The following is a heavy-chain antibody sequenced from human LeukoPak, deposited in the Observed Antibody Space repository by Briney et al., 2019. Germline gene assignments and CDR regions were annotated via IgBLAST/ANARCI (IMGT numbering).Heavy chain of an antibody. CDR3: VKVFRTIPVAGTTFYYFYMDV. CDR1: GFTFGDYN. Sequence: PGGSLRLSCAASGFTFGDYNMRWIRQAPGKGLEWVSSISRSGSTKYYADSVKGRFTISRDNAKNSLFLQMNSLRAEDTAVYFCVKVFRTIPVAGTTFYYFYMDVWGEGTTVTVSS. D-gene: IGHD6-19*01. J-gene: IGHJ6*03. V-gene: IGHV3-11*01. CDR2: ISRSGSTK.